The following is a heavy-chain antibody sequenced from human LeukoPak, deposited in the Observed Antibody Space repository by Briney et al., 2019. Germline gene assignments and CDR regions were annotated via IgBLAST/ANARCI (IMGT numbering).Heavy chain of an antibody. CDR1: GDSISSNY. V-gene: IGHV4-59*01. CDR2: MYDSGST. J-gene: IGHJ4*02. CDR3: ARSTSASGRNLDY. D-gene: IGHD3-10*01. Sequence: SETLSLTCTVSGDSISSNYWSWIRQPPGRGLEWIGYMYDSGSTKYNPSLKSRVTISVDTSKNQFSLKLTSLTAADTAEYYCARSTSASGRNLDYWGQGTLVTVSS.